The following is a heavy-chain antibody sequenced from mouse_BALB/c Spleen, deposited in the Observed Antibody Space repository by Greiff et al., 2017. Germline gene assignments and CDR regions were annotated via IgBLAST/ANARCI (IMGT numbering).Heavy chain of an antibody. CDR3: ARARRAYYYAMGY. CDR1: GDSITSGY. CDR2: ISYSGST. D-gene: IGHD2-12*01. V-gene: IGHV3-8*02. J-gene: IGHJ4*01. Sequence: EVQLQESGPSLVKPSQTLSLTCSVTGDSITSGYWNWIRKFPGNKLEYMGYISYSGSTYYNPSLKSRISITRDTSKNQYYLQLNSVTTEDTATYYCARARRAYYYAMGYWGQGTSVTVSS.